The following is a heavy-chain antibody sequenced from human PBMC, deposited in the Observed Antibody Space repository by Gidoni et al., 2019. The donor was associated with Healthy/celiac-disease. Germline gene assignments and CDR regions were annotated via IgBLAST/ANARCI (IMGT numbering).Heavy chain of an antibody. CDR1: GFTFSSYG. J-gene: IGHJ4*02. V-gene: IGHV3-30*18. CDR2: ISYDGSNK. Sequence: QVQLVESGGGVVQPGRALRLSCAASGFTFSSYGMHWVRQAPGQGLEWVAVISYDGSNKYYADSVKGRFTISRDNSKNTLYLQMNSLRAEDTAVYYCAKDQGQQFDYWGQGTLVTVSS. D-gene: IGHD6-13*01. CDR3: AKDQGQQFDY.